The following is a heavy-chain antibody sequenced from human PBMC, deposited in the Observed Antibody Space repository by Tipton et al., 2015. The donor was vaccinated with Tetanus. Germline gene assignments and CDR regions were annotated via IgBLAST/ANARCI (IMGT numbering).Heavy chain of an antibody. J-gene: IGHJ4*01. V-gene: IGHV3-30*03. CDR1: GFTFSSYG. D-gene: IGHD6-19*01. Sequence: SLRLSCAASGFTFSSYGMHWVRQAPGKGLEWVAVISYDGSSEYYADSVKGRFTISRDKSKNTLFLQMSSLRPRDTAWYYCARDPNSSWWYPACFDLWGQGTLVTCSS. CDR2: ISYDGSSE. CDR3: ARDPNSSWWYPACFDL.